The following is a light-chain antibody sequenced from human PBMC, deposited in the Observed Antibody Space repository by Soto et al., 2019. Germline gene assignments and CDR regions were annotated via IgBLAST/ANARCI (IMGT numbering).Light chain of an antibody. J-gene: IGKJ1*01. CDR3: QQYGNSPPRT. CDR1: QSVSSSY. CDR2: GAS. V-gene: IGKV3-20*01. Sequence: EIVLTQSPGTLSLSAGERATLSCRASQSVSSSYLAWYQQKPGQAPRLLIYGASSRATGIPDRFSGSGSGTDFTLTISRLEPEDFAVYYCQQYGNSPPRTFGQGTKVEIK.